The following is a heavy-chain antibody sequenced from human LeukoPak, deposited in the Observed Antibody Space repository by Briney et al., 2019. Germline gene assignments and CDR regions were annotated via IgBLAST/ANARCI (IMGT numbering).Heavy chain of an antibody. CDR3: ASLGYCSSTSCLDY. Sequence: GGSLRLSCAASGFTFSSYSMNWVRQAPGKGLEWVSSISSGSSYIYYADSVKGRFTISRDNAKNSLYLQMNSLRAEDTAVYYCASLGYCSSTSCLDYWGQGTLVTVSS. D-gene: IGHD2-2*01. V-gene: IGHV3-21*01. CDR1: GFTFSSYS. CDR2: ISSGSSYI. J-gene: IGHJ4*02.